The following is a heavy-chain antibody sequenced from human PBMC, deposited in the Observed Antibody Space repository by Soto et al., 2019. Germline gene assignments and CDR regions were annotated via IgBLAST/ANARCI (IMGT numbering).Heavy chain of an antibody. D-gene: IGHD1-26*01. CDR2: ISYDGSNK. CDR3: AKDLREWERGYYYGLDV. Sequence: GGSLRLSCAASGFAFSRYGMHWVRQAPGKGLEWVAVISYDGSNKYYADSVKGRFTISRDNSKNTLYLQMNSLRAEDTAVYYCAKDLREWERGYYYGLDVWGQGTTVNGSS. CDR1: GFAFSRYG. J-gene: IGHJ6*02. V-gene: IGHV3-30*18.